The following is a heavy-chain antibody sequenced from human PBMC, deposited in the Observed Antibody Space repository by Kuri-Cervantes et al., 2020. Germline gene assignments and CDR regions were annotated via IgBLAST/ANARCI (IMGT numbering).Heavy chain of an antibody. CDR3: AKDRSSGFGEPDY. V-gene: IGHV3-23*01. Sequence: LSLTCAASGFTFSRNAMSWVRQAPGKGLEWVSGIIENGGSTYYADSVKGRFTISRDNSKNTLSLQMNSLRAEDTAVYYCAKDRSSGFGEPDYWGQGTLVTVSS. CDR1: GFTFSRNA. J-gene: IGHJ4*02. D-gene: IGHD3-10*01. CDR2: IIENGGST.